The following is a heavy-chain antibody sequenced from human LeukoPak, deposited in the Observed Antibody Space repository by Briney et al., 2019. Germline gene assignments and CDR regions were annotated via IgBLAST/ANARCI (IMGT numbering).Heavy chain of an antibody. V-gene: IGHV3-30*02. Sequence: PGGSLRLPCAASGFTFSSYGMHWVRQAPGKGLEWVAFIRYDGSNKYYADSVKGRFTISRDNSKNTLYLQMNSLRAEDTAVYYCAKAHPRKDPRGRTVTTYYYMDVWGKGTTVTVSS. D-gene: IGHD4-11*01. J-gene: IGHJ6*03. CDR3: AKAHPRKDPRGRTVTTYYYMDV. CDR1: GFTFSSYG. CDR2: IRYDGSNK.